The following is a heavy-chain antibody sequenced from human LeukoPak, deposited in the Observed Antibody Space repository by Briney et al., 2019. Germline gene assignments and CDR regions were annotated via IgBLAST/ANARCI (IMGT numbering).Heavy chain of an antibody. CDR2: IKQDGSEE. CDR1: GFTFSNYW. CDR3: ARDYVWGSSESDY. Sequence: GGSLRLSCAASGFTFSNYWMTWFRQTPGKGLEWVGNIKQDGSEEYYVDSVKGRFTISRDNAKNSLYLQMNSLRVEDTAIYYCARDYVWGSSESDYWGQGTLVTVSS. D-gene: IGHD7-27*01. J-gene: IGHJ4*02. V-gene: IGHV3-7*01.